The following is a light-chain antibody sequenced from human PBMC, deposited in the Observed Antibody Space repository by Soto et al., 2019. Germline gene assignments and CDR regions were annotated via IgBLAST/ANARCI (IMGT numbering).Light chain of an antibody. J-gene: IGKJ4*01. V-gene: IGKV4-1*01. Sequence: DSVMTQSPDSLAVSLGERATINCKSSQSLLYTSNNKNYLAWYQQKAGQPPKLLIYWASVRESGVPDRFSGSGSETDFTLTISSLQAEDVAVYYCQQYYKTPLTFGGGTRVEIK. CDR2: WAS. CDR3: QQYYKTPLT. CDR1: QSLLYTSNNKNY.